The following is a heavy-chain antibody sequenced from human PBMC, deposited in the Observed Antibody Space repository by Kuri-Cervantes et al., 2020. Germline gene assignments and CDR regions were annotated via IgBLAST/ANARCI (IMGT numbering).Heavy chain of an antibody. V-gene: IGHV3-30*18. J-gene: IGHJ4*02. CDR3: AKDYCSSTSCYGGNLGY. CDR1: GFTFSSYG. CDR2: ISYDGSNK. Sequence: GESLKISCAASGFTFSSYGMHWVRQAPGKGLEWVAVISYDGSNKYYADSVKGRFTISRDNSKNTLYLQMNSLRAEDTAVYYCAKDYCSSTSCYGGNLGYWGQGTLVTVSS. D-gene: IGHD2-2*01.